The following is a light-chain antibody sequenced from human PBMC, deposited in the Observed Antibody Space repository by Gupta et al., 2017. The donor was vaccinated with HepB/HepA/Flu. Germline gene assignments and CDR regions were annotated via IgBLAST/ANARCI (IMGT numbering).Light chain of an antibody. CDR2: GAS. CDR3: QQYNDWPRS. CDR1: QSVSSN. Sequence: LVMTQSPVTLSVSPGERATLSCRASQSVSSNLAWYQQKPGQAPRLLIYGASTRATGMPARFSGSGSGTEFTLTISSLQSEDFAVYYCQQYNDWPRSFGQGTNLEIK. J-gene: IGKJ2*04. V-gene: IGKV3-15*01.